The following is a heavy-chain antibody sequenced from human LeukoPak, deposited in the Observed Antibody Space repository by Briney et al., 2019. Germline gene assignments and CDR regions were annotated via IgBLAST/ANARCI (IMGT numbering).Heavy chain of an antibody. Sequence: GGSLRLSCAASGFTFDDYTMHWVRQAPGKGLEWVSLISWDGGSTYYADSVKGRFTISRDNSKNSLYLQMNSLRTEDTALYYCAKDHNWGSNSCHDVWGKGTTVTVSS. CDR1: GFTFDDYT. J-gene: IGHJ6*04. V-gene: IGHV3-43*01. D-gene: IGHD2-2*01. CDR2: ISWDGGST. CDR3: AKDHNWGSNSCHDV.